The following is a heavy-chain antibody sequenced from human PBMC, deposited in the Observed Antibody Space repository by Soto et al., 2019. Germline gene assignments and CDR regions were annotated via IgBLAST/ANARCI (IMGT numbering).Heavy chain of an antibody. D-gene: IGHD3-10*01. V-gene: IGHV3-21*01. CDR2: ISSSSSYI. J-gene: IGHJ5*02. CDR1: GFTFSSYS. CDR3: ARDLDYDSWGNSVWFDP. Sequence: GGSLRLSCAASGFTFSSYSMNWVGQSPGKGLEWVSSISSSSSYIYYADSVKGRFTISRDNAKNSLYLQMNSLRAEDTAVYYCARDLDYDSWGNSVWFDPWGQGTLVTVSS.